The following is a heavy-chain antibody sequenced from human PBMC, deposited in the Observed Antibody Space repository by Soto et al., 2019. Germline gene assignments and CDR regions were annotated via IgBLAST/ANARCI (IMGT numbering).Heavy chain of an antibody. J-gene: IGHJ5*02. CDR2: IDPSDSYT. CDR1: GYRFTSYW. V-gene: IGHV5-10-1*01. Sequence: PGESLKISCKGSGYRFTSYWISWVRQMPGKGLEWMGRIDPSDSYTNYSPSFLGHVTISTDKSTSTAFLHWSSLKASDTGLYYCARLRGGVALSGNWFDPWGQGPLVTVSS. D-gene: IGHD2-15*01. CDR3: ARLRGGVALSGNWFDP.